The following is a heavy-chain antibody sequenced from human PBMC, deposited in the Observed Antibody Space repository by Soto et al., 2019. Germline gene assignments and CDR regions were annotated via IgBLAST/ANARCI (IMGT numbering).Heavy chain of an antibody. V-gene: IGHV1-2*02. J-gene: IGHJ4*02. CDR2: INPNSGGT. CDR1: GYTFTGYY. Sequence: ASLKVSCKASGYTFTGYYMHWVRQAHGQGLEWMGWINPNSGGTNYAQKFQGRVTMTRDTSISTANMELSRLRSDDTAVYYCARGVRGVMILFDYWGQGTLVTVSS. D-gene: IGHD3-10*01. CDR3: ARGVRGVMILFDY.